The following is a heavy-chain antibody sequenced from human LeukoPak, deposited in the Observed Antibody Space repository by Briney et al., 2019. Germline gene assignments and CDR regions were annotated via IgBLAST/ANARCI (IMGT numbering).Heavy chain of an antibody. D-gene: IGHD4-17*01. CDR2: ISSSSIYI. V-gene: IGHV3-21*01. CDR1: GFTFSSYS. J-gene: IGHJ3*02. Sequence: GGSLRLSCAASGFTFSSYSMNWVRQAPGKGLEWVSSISSSSIYIYYADSVKGRFTTSRDNAKNSLYLQMNSLRAEDTAVYYCAGSSPYGDYLLNAFDIWGQGTMVTVSS. CDR3: AGSSPYGDYLLNAFDI.